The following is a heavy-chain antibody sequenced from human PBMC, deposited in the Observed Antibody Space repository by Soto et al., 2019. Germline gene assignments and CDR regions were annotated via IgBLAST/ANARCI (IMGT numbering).Heavy chain of an antibody. CDR1: GFSLSTSGVG. CDR2: IYWDDDK. V-gene: IGHV2-5*02. CDR3: AHTQLELRFDAFDI. D-gene: IGHD1-1*01. J-gene: IGHJ3*02. Sequence: SGPTLVKPTQTLTLTCTFSGFSLSTSGVGVGWIRQPPGKALEWLALIYWDDDKRYRPSLKSMLTITKDTSKNQVVLTMTNIDPVDTATYYCAHTQLELRFDAFDIWGQGTMVTVSS.